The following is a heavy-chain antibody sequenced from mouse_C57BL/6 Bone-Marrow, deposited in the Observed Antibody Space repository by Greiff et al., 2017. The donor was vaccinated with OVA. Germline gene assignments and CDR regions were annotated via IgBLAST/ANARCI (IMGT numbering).Heavy chain of an antibody. CDR2: INPYNGGT. J-gene: IGHJ3*01. CDR3: AKSYGSTSWFAY. D-gene: IGHD1-1*01. CDR1: GYTFTDYY. Sequence: EVQLQQSGPVLVKPGASVKMSCKASGYTFTDYYMNWVKQSHGKSLEWIGVINPYNGGTSSNQKFKGKATLTVDKSSSTAYMELNSLTSEDSAVYYCAKSYGSTSWFAYWGQGTLVTVSA. V-gene: IGHV1-19*01.